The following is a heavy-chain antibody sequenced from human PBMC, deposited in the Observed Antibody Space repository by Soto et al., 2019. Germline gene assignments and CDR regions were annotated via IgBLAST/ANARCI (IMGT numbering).Heavy chain of an antibody. CDR1: GFTFSSYA. V-gene: IGHV3-30-3*01. J-gene: IGHJ4*02. CDR3: AIDRGMVYALGHLDY. Sequence: GGSLRLSCAASGFTFSSYAMHWVRQAPGKGLEWVAVISYDGSNKYYADSVKGRFTISRDNSKNTLYLQMNSLRAEDTAVYYCAIDRGMVYALGHLDYWGQGTLVTVSS. D-gene: IGHD2-8*01. CDR2: ISYDGSNK.